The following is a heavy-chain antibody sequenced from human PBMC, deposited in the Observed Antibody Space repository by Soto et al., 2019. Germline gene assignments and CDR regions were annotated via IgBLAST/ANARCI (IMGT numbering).Heavy chain of an antibody. Sequence: GGSLRLSCEASGFIFSDHAMSWVRQAPGKGLEWVSLISWDGGSTYYADSVKGRFTISRDNSKNSLYLQMNSLRAEDTALYYCAKDIGCSSTSCSYYYYYGMDVWGQGT. V-gene: IGHV3-43D*04. J-gene: IGHJ6*02. D-gene: IGHD2-2*01. CDR2: ISWDGGST. CDR3: AKDIGCSSTSCSYYYYYGMDV. CDR1: GFIFSDHA.